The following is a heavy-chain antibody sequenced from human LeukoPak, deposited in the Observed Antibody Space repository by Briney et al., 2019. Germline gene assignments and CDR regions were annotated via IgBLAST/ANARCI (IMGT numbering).Heavy chain of an antibody. CDR3: ARDTGSSYLSSFDF. CDR2: ISYDGSNK. Sequence: GGSLRLSCAASGFTFNYYVMHWVRQAPGKGLEWVAVISYDGSNKYYADSVKGRFTISRDNSKNTLYLQMNSLRAEDTAVYFCARDTGSSYLSSFDFWGLGTLVTVSS. J-gene: IGHJ4*02. D-gene: IGHD6-6*01. V-gene: IGHV3-30*03. CDR1: GFTFNYYV.